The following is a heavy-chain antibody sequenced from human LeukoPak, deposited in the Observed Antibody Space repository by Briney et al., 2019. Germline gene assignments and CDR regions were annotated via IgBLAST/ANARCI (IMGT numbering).Heavy chain of an antibody. CDR2: ISGSGGST. J-gene: IGHJ1*01. D-gene: IGHD2-15*01. CDR1: GFTFSSYA. V-gene: IGHV3-23*01. CDR3: AEVGVAAGYFQH. Sequence: GGSLRLSCAASGFTFSSYAMSWVRQAPGKGLEWVSAISGSGGSTYYADSVKGRFTISRDNSKNTLYLQMNSLRAEDTAVYYCAEVGVAAGYFQHRGQGTLVTVSS.